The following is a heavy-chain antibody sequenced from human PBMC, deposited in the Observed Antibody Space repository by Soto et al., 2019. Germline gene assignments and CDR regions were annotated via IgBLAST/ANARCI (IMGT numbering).Heavy chain of an antibody. J-gene: IGHJ5*02. D-gene: IGHD3-10*01. CDR3: ARLNPPLLSMVRGIVWLDP. V-gene: IGHV1-2*02. CDR1: GYTFTDYY. CDR2: INPNSGGT. Sequence: ASVKVSCKTSGYTFTDYYVHWIRQAPGQGLEWMGWINPNSGGTTYLKKFQGRVAMTRDTSATTLYMELSSLRSDDTAVYYCARLNPPLLSMVRGIVWLDPWGQGTSVTVSS.